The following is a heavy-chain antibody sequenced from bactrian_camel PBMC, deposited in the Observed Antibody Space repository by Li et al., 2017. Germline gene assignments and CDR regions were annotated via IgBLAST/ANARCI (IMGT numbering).Heavy chain of an antibody. CDR2: IINDGTT. Sequence: HVQLVESGGGSVQAGGSLRLTCVRTGFIFGTCGMGWYRRYPGKERELVSAIINDGTTRYVDSVKGRFTISQDNAKNTLYLQMNSLKTEDTGMYYCAADIYCSFMTPRYDYWGQGTQVTVS. CDR1: GFIFGTCG. J-gene: IGHJ4*01. V-gene: IGHV3S53*01. D-gene: IGHD1*01. CDR3: AADIYCSFMTPRYDY.